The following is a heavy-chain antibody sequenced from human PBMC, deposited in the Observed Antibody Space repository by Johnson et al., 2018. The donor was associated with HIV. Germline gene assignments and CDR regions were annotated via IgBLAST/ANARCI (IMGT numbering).Heavy chain of an antibody. Sequence: VQLVESGGGVVRPGGSLRLSCVGSGFMFEDYGMSWVRQAPGKGLEWVSGINWNGGSPSYADSVKGRFTISRDNAKNSLYLQMSSLRAEDTAVYYCAREQELIGERAFDIWGQGTMVTVSS. D-gene: IGHD6-13*01. CDR2: INWNGGSP. CDR3: AREQELIGERAFDI. CDR1: GFMFEDYG. J-gene: IGHJ3*02. V-gene: IGHV3-20*04.